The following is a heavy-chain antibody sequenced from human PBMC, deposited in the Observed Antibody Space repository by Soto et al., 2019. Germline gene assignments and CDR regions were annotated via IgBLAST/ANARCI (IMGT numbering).Heavy chain of an antibody. D-gene: IGHD2-21*02. J-gene: IGHJ4*02. CDR2: IDVGSGNA. CDR1: GFTFSSSA. V-gene: IGHV1-58*01. Sequence: GASVKVSCKTSGFTFSSSAVHWVRQARGHRLQWIGWIDVGSGNANYAQMLQGRVSLTTDTSSTTAYMELRSLTSDDTAVYYCARGGGIVVVTAPYDHWGQGTLVTVSS. CDR3: ARGGGIVVVTAPYDH.